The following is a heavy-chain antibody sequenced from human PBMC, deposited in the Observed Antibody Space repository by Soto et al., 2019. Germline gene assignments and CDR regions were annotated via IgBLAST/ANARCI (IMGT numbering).Heavy chain of an antibody. D-gene: IGHD2-2*01. J-gene: IGHJ4*02. CDR3: ARGRGCSTGCHNFDY. Sequence: EVQLVESGGGLVQPGGSLRLSCAASGFTFSSYWMSWVRQAPGKGLEWVANIKHDGSEKYYVDSVKGRFTISRDYAKNSVCLQMNSLRAEDTAVYYCARGRGCSTGCHNFDYWGQGTLHTVSS. V-gene: IGHV3-7*01. CDR1: GFTFSSYW. CDR2: IKHDGSEK.